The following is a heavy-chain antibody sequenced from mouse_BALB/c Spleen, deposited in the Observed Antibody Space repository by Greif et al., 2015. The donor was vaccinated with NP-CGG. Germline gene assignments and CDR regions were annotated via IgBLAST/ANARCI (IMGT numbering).Heavy chain of an antibody. V-gene: IGHV7-3*02. Sequence: EVKLMESGGGLVQPGGSLRLSCATSGFTFTDYYMSWVRQPPGKALEWLGFVRNKANGYTTEYSASVKGRFTISRDNSQSIHYLQMNALRAEDSATYYCEREAVIAAGFADWGQGTLVAVSA. D-gene: IGHD3-3*01. CDR3: EREAVIAAGFAD. J-gene: IGHJ3*01. CDR2: VRNKANGYTT. CDR1: GFTFTDYY.